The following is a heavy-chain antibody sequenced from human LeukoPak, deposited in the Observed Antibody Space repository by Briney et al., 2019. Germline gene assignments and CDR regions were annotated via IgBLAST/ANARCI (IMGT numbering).Heavy chain of an antibody. J-gene: IGHJ6*03. V-gene: IGHV5-51*01. CDR3: ARLFGSRSWGYYMDV. Sequence: GASLKISFKGSGYSFTSYWIGWVRQMPGKGLEWMGIIYPGDSDTRYSPSFQGQVTISADKSISTAYLQWSSLKASDTAMYYCARLFGSRSWGYYMDVWGKGTTVTVSS. CDR1: GYSFTSYW. CDR2: IYPGDSDT. D-gene: IGHD6-13*01.